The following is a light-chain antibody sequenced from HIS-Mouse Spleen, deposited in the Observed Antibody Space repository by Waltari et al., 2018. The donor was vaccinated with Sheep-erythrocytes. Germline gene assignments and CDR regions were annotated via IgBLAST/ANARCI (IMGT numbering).Light chain of an antibody. J-gene: IGLJ2*01. CDR2: QDS. Sequence: SYDLTQPPSVSVSPGHTASITCPGDKLVDKYARCYQQKPGQSPVLVIYQDSKRPSGVPDRFSGSKSGNTASLTVSGLQAEDEADYYCCSYAGSSTLVFGGGTKLTVL. CDR3: CSYAGSSTLV. CDR1: KLVDKY. V-gene: IGLV3-1*01.